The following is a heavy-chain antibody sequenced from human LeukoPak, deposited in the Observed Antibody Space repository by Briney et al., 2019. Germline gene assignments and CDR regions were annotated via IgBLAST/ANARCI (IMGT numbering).Heavy chain of an antibody. D-gene: IGHD5-18*01. CDR3: ARVGTWIQLWTNYYYYYYMDV. CDR2: MNPNSGNT. V-gene: IGHV1-8*01. J-gene: IGHJ6*03. CDR1: GYTFTSYD. Sequence: GASVKVSCKASGYTFTSYDINWVRQATGQGLEWMGWMNPNSGNTGYAQKFQGRVTMTRNTSISTAYMELSSLRPEDTAVYYCARVGTWIQLWTNYYYYYYMDVWGKGTTVTVSS.